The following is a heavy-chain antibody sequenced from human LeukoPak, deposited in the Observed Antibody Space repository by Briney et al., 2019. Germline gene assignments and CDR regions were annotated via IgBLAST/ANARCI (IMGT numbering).Heavy chain of an antibody. CDR3: ARDSSGDSSGYVDY. CDR1: GFTFSDYY. CDR2: ITYSGDNT. J-gene: IGHJ4*02. D-gene: IGHD3-22*01. V-gene: IGHV3-23*01. Sequence: GGSLRLSCAASGFTFSDYYMSWIRQAPGKGLEWVSGITYSGDNTYYAGSVKGRFTISRDNSRNTLFLQMDSLRAEDTAVYYCARDSSGDSSGYVDYWGQGTLVTVSS.